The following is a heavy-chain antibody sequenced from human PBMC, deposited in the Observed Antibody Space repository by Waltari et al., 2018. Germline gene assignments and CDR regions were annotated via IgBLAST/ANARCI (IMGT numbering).Heavy chain of an antibody. CDR3: ARVKSGFDS. J-gene: IGHJ4*02. Sequence: QVQLKQWGAGLLKISETLSLTCDVSGGSFTTNYWSWIRQSPGKGLELIGEIYHTGSHNYNPSLQNRVTISVDRSKSLFSLEVTSITAADAAIYYCARVKSGFDSWGQGTVVTVSS. CDR2: IYHTGSH. V-gene: IGHV4-34*01. CDR1: GGSFTTNY.